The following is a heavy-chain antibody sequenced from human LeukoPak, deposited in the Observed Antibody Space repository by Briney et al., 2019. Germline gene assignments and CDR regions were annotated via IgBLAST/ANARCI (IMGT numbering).Heavy chain of an antibody. CDR3: ANENYYGSGSYPDY. Sequence: GRSLRLSCAASGFTFSSCGIHWVRQAPGKGLEWVALISYDGSNKYYADSVKGRLTISRDNSKNTLYLQMNSLRAEDTAVYYCANENYYGSGSYPDYWGQGTLVTVSS. CDR2: ISYDGSNK. J-gene: IGHJ4*02. CDR1: GFTFSSCG. D-gene: IGHD3-10*01. V-gene: IGHV3-30*18.